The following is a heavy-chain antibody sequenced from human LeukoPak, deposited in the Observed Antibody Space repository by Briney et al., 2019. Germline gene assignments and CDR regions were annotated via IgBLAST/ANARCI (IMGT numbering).Heavy chain of an antibody. CDR1: GITFRSHA. D-gene: IGHD2-2*01. CDR3: ARDDRPSANSRDWFDP. V-gene: IGHV3-7*01. CDR2: IRQDGSEE. Sequence: PGGSLRLSCAASGITFRSHAIHWVRQAPGKGLEWVANIRQDGSEEHYVDSVKGRFTISRDNAKESLYLQMNSLRVEDTAVYYCARDDRPSANSRDWFDPWGQGTLVTVSS. J-gene: IGHJ5*02.